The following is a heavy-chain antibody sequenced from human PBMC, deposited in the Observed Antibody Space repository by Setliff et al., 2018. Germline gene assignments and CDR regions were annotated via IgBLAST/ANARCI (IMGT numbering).Heavy chain of an antibody. CDR1: GYSFTNTW. Sequence: GESLKISCQGSGYSFTNTWIGWVRQMPGKGLEWMGIXXXXXXXXXXXXSXQXQXXXSADKSINTAYLQWSSLKASDTAIYYCARLGGWLTSPETPGAFDIWGQGTMVTVSS. CDR3: ARLGGWLTSPETPGAFDI. V-gene: IGHV5-51*01. CDR2: XXXXXXXX. D-gene: IGHD3-16*01. J-gene: IGHJ3*02.